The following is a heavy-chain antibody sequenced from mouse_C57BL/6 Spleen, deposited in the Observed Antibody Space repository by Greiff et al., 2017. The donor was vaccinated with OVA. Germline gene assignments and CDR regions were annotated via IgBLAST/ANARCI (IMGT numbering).Heavy chain of an antibody. J-gene: IGHJ1*03. CDR1: GYTFTSYW. CDR3: ARKDHLLSNFDV. V-gene: IGHV1-50*01. D-gene: IGHD2-1*01. CDR2: IDPSDSYT. Sequence: QVQLQQPGAELVKPGASVKLSCKASGYTFTSYWMQWVKQRPGQGLEWIGEIDPSDSYTNYNQKFKGKATLTVDTSSSTAYMQRSSLTSEDSAVYYCARKDHLLSNFDVWGTGTTVTVSS.